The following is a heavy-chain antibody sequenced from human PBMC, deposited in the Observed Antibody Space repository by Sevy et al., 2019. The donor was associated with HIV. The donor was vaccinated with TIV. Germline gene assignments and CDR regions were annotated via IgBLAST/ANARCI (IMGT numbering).Heavy chain of an antibody. V-gene: IGHV4-59*01. CDR2: IYYSGST. CDR1: GGSISSYY. Sequence: SETLSLTCTVSGGSISSYYWSWIRQPPGKGLEWIGYIYYSGSTNYNPSLKSRVTISVDTSKNQFSLKLSSVTAADTAVYYCEREKYGGNSWVDAFVIWGQGTMVTVSS. J-gene: IGHJ3*02. CDR3: EREKYGGNSWVDAFVI. D-gene: IGHD2-21*02.